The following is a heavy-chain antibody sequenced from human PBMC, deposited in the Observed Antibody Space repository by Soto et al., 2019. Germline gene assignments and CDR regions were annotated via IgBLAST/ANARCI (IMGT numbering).Heavy chain of an antibody. Sequence: QVQLVQSGAEVKKPGSSVKVSCKASGGTFSSYTISWVRQAPGQGLEWMGRIIPILGIANYAQKFQGRVTITADKSTSTAYMELSSLRSAATAVYYCARVRGETWFDPWGQGTLVTVSS. CDR2: IIPILGIA. CDR3: ARVRGETWFDP. D-gene: IGHD3-10*01. V-gene: IGHV1-69*02. J-gene: IGHJ5*02. CDR1: GGTFSSYT.